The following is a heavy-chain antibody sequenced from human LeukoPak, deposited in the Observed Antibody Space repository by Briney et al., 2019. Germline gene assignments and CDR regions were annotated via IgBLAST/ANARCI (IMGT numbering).Heavy chain of an antibody. CDR1: GFTFSSYA. Sequence: GGSLRLSCAASGFTFSSYAMSWVRQAPGKGLEWVSAISGSGGSTYYADSVKGRSTISRDNSKNTLYLQMNSLRAEDTAVYYCAKDQPTYYYDSSGSGDAFDIWGQGTMVTVSS. D-gene: IGHD3-22*01. CDR2: ISGSGGST. CDR3: AKDQPTYYYDSSGSGDAFDI. V-gene: IGHV3-23*01. J-gene: IGHJ3*02.